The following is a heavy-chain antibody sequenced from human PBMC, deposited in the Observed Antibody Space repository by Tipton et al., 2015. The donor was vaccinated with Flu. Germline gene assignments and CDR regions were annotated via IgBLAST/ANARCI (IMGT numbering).Heavy chain of an antibody. CDR3: ARDTVITMNQGDAFAV. D-gene: IGHD3-22*01. CDR2: IYTSGST. CDR1: GGSISSYY. J-gene: IGHJ3*01. Sequence: TLSLTCTVSGGSISSYYWSWIRQPAGKGLEWIGRIYTSGSTNYNPSLKSRVTMSVDTSKNQFSLKVTSMTAVDTAMYYCARDTVITMNQGDAFAVWGRGIMVTVSS. V-gene: IGHV4-4*07.